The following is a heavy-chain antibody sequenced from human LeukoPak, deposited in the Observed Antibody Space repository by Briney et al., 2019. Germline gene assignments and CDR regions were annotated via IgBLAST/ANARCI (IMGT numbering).Heavy chain of an antibody. V-gene: IGHV4-34*01. CDR2: INHSGST. Sequence: PGGSLRLSCAASGFTFSSYWMSWVRQPPGKGLEWIGEINHSGSTNYNPSLKSRVTISVDTSKNQFSLKLSSVTAADTAVYYCARLSSSWYLYWGQGTLVTVSS. J-gene: IGHJ4*02. D-gene: IGHD6-13*01. CDR1: GFTFSSYW. CDR3: ARLSSSWYLY.